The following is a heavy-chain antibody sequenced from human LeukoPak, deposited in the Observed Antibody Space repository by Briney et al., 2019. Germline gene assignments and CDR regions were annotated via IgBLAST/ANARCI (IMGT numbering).Heavy chain of an antibody. D-gene: IGHD1-26*01. V-gene: IGHV3-30-3*01. CDR1: GFTFSSYA. Sequence: PGGSLRLSCAASGFTFSSYAMHWARQAPGKGLEWVAVISYDGSNKYYADSVKGRFTISRDNSKNTLYLQMNSLRAEDTAVYYCAKDTEWELLWDYWGQGTLVTISS. CDR3: AKDTEWELLWDY. J-gene: IGHJ4*02. CDR2: ISYDGSNK.